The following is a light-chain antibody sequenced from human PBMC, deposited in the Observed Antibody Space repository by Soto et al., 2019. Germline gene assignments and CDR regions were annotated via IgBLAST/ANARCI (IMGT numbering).Light chain of an antibody. J-gene: IGLJ2*01. Sequence: QSVLTQAPSVSGAPGRSVTISCSGGTSNIGSSTVNWYQQLPGTAPKLLIYSNNQRSSGVPDRFSGSKSGTSASLAISGLQSEDEADYYCAAWDDSLNGVEFGGGTKLTVL. CDR3: AAWDDSLNGVE. V-gene: IGLV1-44*01. CDR2: SNN. CDR1: TSNIGSST.